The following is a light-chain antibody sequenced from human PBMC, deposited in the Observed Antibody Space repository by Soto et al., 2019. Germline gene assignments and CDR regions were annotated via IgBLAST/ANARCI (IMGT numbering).Light chain of an antibody. CDR2: GAS. CDR3: LQNHNYPRT. V-gene: IGKV1-6*01. Sequence: AIQMTQSPSSLSASVGDRVTITCRASQGISDDVGWYQQKPGKAPKLLIYGASRLQSGVPSRFSGSGSGAAFTLTITRLRPEDSATYYCLQNHNYPRTFGQGTKVEI. J-gene: IGKJ1*01. CDR1: QGISDD.